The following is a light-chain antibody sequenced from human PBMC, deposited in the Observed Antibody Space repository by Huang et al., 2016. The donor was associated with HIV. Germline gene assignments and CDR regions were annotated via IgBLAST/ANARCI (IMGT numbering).Light chain of an antibody. V-gene: IGKV3-11*01. CDR1: QSVSSY. CDR3: QHRSNWPPT. Sequence: EIVLTQSPATLSLSPGESATLSCRASQSVSSYLAWYQQKPGQAPRLRIYDASNRATGIPARFRGSGSGTDFTLTISSLEPEDFAVYYCQHRSNWPPTVGGGTKVEIK. J-gene: IGKJ4*01. CDR2: DAS.